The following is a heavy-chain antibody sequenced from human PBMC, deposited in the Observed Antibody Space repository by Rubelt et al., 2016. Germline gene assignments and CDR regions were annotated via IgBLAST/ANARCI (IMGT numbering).Heavy chain of an antibody. CDR2: INHSGST. CDR1: GGSFSGYY. J-gene: IGHJ6*02. CDR3: ARGRRGAGYNFSYYDYGMDV. Sequence: QVQLQQWGAGLLKPSETLSLTCAVYGGSFSGYYWSWIRQPPGKGLEWIGEINHSGSTNYNPSLKSRVTISVDTSKNQFSLKLRSVTAADTAVYYCARGRRGAGYNFSYYDYGMDVWGQGTTVTVSS. D-gene: IGHD5-24*01. V-gene: IGHV4-34*01.